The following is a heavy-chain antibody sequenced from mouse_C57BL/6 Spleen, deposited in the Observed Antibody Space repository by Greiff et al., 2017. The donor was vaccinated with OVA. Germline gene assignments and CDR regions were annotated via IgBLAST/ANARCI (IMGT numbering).Heavy chain of an antibody. Sequence: EVQLQESGGGLVKPGGSLKLSCAASGFTFSSYAMSWVRQTPEKRLEWVATISDGGSYTYYPDNVKGRFTISRDNAKNNLYLQMSHLKSEDTAMYYCARDSQFAYWGQGTLVTVSA. CDR2: ISDGGSYT. CDR1: GFTFSSYA. CDR3: ARDSQFAY. J-gene: IGHJ3*01. V-gene: IGHV5-4*01.